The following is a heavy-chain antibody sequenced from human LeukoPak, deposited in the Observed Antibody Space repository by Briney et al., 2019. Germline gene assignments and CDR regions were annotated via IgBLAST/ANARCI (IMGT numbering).Heavy chain of an antibody. CDR2: IKQDGSEK. Sequence: GGSLRLSCAASGFTFSSYAMSWVRQAPGKGLEWVANIKQDGSEKYYVDSVKGRFTISRDNAKNSLYLQMNSLRAEDTAVYYCAREGYEALTDYWGQGTLVTVSS. D-gene: IGHD3-3*02. V-gene: IGHV3-7*01. CDR3: AREGYEALTDY. J-gene: IGHJ4*02. CDR1: GFTFSSYA.